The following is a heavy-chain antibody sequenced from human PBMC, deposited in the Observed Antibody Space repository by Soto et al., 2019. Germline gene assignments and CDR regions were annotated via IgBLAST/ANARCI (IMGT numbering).Heavy chain of an antibody. J-gene: IGHJ6*02. CDR2: IYPGDSDT. D-gene: IGHD1-1*01. V-gene: IGHV5-51*01. Sequence: PGESLKISCKGSGYSFTSYWIGWVRQMPGKGLEWMGIIYPGDSDTRYSPSFQGQVTISADKSISTAYLQWSSLKASDTAMYYCARWHWNDDFGHDYYYGMDVWGQGTTVTVSS. CDR3: ARWHWNDDFGHDYYYGMDV. CDR1: GYSFTSYW.